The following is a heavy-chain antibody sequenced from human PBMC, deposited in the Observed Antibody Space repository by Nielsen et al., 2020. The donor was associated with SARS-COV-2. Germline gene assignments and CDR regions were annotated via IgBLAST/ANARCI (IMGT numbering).Heavy chain of an antibody. CDR3: AKESVLRYFDWLSYGMDV. J-gene: IGHJ6*02. V-gene: IGHV3-74*01. CDR2: INSDGSST. D-gene: IGHD3-9*01. Sequence: GESLKISCAASGFTFSSYWMHWVRQAPGKGLVWVSRINSDGSSTSYADSVKGRFTISRDNAKNTLYLQMNSLRAEDTAVYYCAKESVLRYFDWLSYGMDVWGQGTTVTVSS. CDR1: GFTFSSYW.